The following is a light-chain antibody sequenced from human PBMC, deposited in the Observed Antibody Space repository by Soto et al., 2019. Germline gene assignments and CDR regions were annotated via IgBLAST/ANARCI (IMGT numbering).Light chain of an antibody. CDR3: QQYNTWPYT. J-gene: IGKJ2*01. V-gene: IGKV3-15*01. CDR2: GAS. CDR1: QSVSSK. Sequence: EIVMTQSPATLSVSPGERATLSCRASQSVSSKLVWYQQKPGQAPRLLIYGASTRATDIPARFSASASGTELTLTISSLQSEDFAVYYCQQYNTWPYTFGQGTKLEIK.